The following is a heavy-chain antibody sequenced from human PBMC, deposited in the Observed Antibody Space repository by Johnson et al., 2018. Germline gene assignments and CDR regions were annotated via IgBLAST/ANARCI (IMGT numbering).Heavy chain of an antibody. J-gene: IGHJ3*02. D-gene: IGHD3-3*01. CDR2: IYSGGST. CDR1: GFTFDDYA. CDR3: ARIRSDAFDI. Sequence: EVQLVESGGGLVQPGGSLRLSCAASGFTFDDYAMHWVRQAPGKGLEWVSVIYSGGSTYYADSVKARFTISRDNSKNPLYLQMNSLRAEDTAVYYCARIRSDAFDIWGQGTMVTVSS. V-gene: IGHV3-66*01.